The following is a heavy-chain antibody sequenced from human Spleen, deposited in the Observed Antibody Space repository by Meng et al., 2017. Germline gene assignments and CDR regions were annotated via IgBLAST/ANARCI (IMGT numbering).Heavy chain of an antibody. CDR3: ARGPTTMAHDFDY. V-gene: IGHV4-34*01. D-gene: IGHD4-11*01. J-gene: IGHJ4*02. CDR1: GGSFSGYY. CDR2: INHSGST. Sequence: QIQLQQWVAVLLTPSGSLSLTGAVYGGSFSGYYGSWIRQPSGRGLEWIGEINHSGSTNYNSSLKSRVTISVDTSKYQFSLKLSFVSTAVSAVYYCARGPTTMAHDFDYWGQGTLVTVSS.